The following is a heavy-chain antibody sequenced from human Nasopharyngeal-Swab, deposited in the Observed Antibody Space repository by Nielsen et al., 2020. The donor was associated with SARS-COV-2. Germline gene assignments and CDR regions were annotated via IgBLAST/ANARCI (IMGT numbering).Heavy chain of an antibody. Sequence: WVRHAPGQGREWMGWMNPNSGNTGYAQKFQGRVTMTRNTSINTAYMELSSLRSEDTAVYYCARSWDIVVVATIGGTNWLDPWGQGTLVTVSS. D-gene: IGHD2-21*02. CDR3: ARSWDIVVVATIGGTNWLDP. CDR2: MNPNSGNT. J-gene: IGHJ5*02. V-gene: IGHV1-8*01.